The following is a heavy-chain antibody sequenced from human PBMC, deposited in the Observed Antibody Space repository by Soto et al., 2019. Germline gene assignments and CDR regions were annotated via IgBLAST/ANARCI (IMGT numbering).Heavy chain of an antibody. V-gene: IGHV3-64*01. J-gene: IGHJ4*02. D-gene: IGHD6-19*01. CDR1: GFTFSSYS. Sequence: EVQLVESGGGLVQSGGSLRLSCAASGFTFSSYSMHWDRQAPGKGLEYVSAISSNGGSTYYANSVKGRFTISRDNSKNTLYLQMGSLRAEDMAVYYCARDLYTDRIAVAVCWGQGTLVTVSS. CDR2: ISSNGGST. CDR3: ARDLYTDRIAVAVC.